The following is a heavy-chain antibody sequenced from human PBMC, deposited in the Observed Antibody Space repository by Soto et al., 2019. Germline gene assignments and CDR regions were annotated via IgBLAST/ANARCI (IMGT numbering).Heavy chain of an antibody. CDR3: ARQYYYDSSGVYFDY. CDR2: IYYSGST. J-gene: IGHJ4*02. CDR1: GGSISSSSYY. D-gene: IGHD3-22*01. V-gene: IGHV4-39*01. Sequence: SETLSLTCTVSGGSISSSSYYWGWIRQPPGKGLEWIGSIYYSGSTYYNPSLKSRVTISVDTSKNQFSLKLSSVTAADTAVYYCARQYYYDSSGVYFDYWGQGTLVTVSS.